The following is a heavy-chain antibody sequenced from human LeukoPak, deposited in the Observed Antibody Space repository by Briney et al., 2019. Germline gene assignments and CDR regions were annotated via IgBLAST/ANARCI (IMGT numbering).Heavy chain of an antibody. V-gene: IGHV3-49*04. CDR2: IRSKAYGGTT. CDR1: GFTFSSYS. D-gene: IGHD3-10*01. J-gene: IGHJ3*02. Sequence: GGSLRLSCSASGFTFSSYSMHWVRQAPGKGLEWVGFIRSKAYGGTTEYAASVKGRFTISRDDSKSIAYLQMKSLKTEDTAVYYCTRERAGSQNAFDIWGQGTMVTVSS. CDR3: TRERAGSQNAFDI.